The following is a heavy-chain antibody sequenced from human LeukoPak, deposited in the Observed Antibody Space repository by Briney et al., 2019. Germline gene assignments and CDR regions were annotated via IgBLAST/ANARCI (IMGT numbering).Heavy chain of an antibody. J-gene: IGHJ4*02. CDR3: ARNGGGSYHGDY. Sequence: GGSLRLSCAASGFTFSSDWMTWVRQGPGKGLEWVANIKPDGSLMYYADSVKGRFTISKDNSKNTLYLQLNSLRAEDTAVYYCARNGGGSYHGDYWGQGTLVTVSS. D-gene: IGHD3-16*02. CDR2: IKPDGSLM. CDR1: GFTFSSDW. V-gene: IGHV3-7*01.